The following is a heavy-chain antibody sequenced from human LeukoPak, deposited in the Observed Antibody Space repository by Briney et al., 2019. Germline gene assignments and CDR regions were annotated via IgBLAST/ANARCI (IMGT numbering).Heavy chain of an antibody. CDR1: GFTFSSYA. CDR2: ISGSGGST. D-gene: IGHD1-14*01. V-gene: IGHV3-23*01. J-gene: IGHJ6*03. Sequence: QTGGSLRLSCAASGFTFSSYAMSWVRQAPGKGLEWVSAISGSGGSTYYADSVKGRFTISRDNSKNTLYLQMNSLRAEDTAVYYCAKSGITGTTTYYYYYMDVWGKGTTVTVSS. CDR3: AKSGITGTTTYYYYYMDV.